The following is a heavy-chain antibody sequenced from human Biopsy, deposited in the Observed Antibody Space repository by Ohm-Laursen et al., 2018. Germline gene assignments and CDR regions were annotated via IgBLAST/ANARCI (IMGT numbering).Heavy chain of an antibody. V-gene: IGHV3-43D*04. J-gene: IGHJ6*02. D-gene: IGHD1-26*01. Sequence: GSLRLSCTASGFTFDDYGMHWVRQRPGKGLEWVSLISWDGSSRHYADSVKGRFTISRDNSKNSLYLQMNSLRAEDTALYFCAGAFRGQYFYYYYGMDVWGQGTTVTVSS. CDR3: AGAFRGQYFYYYYGMDV. CDR1: GFTFDDYG. CDR2: ISWDGSSR.